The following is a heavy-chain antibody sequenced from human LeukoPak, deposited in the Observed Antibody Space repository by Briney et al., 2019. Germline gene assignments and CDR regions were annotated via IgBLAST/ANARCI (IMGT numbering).Heavy chain of an antibody. D-gene: IGHD6-13*01. CDR1: GGTFNSNA. CDR3: ARGRSGIPAVTYNWFDP. V-gene: IGHV1-69*05. Sequence: SVRVSCKASGGTFNSNAFHWVRQAPGQGLEWMGGIIPIFGTTKYAQNLQGRVTITTEDATSTAYMEMNRLRAEDTAVYYCARGRSGIPAVTYNWFDPWGQGTLVTVSS. CDR2: IIPIFGTT. J-gene: IGHJ5*02.